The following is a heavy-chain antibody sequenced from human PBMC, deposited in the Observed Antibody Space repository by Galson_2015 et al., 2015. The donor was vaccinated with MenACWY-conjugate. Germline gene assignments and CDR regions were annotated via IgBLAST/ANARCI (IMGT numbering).Heavy chain of an antibody. D-gene: IGHD3-9*01. Sequence: SVKVSCKASGYIFSNYGISWVRQAPGQGLEWMGWISAHNGDTDYGQNLQGRVTITTDTSKSATYMELRSLRSDDTAVYYCARDLYFTGDHDILTGPAYWGQGTLVTVSS. CDR3: ARDLYFTGDHDILTGPAY. V-gene: IGHV1-18*01. CDR2: ISAHNGDT. CDR1: GYIFSNYG. J-gene: IGHJ4*02.